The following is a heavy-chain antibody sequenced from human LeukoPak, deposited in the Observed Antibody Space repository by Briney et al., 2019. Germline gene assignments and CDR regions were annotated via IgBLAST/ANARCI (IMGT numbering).Heavy chain of an antibody. V-gene: IGHV3-23*01. CDR2: LSPTGGNT. J-gene: IGHJ4*02. CDR3: AKFRGYCSGGTCHADY. CDR1: GFTFSSYT. Sequence: GGSLRLSCAASGFTFSSYTMNWVRQAPGKGLEWVSGLSPTGGNTFYADSVKGRFTISRDNSKNTLFLQMNSLRPEDTAVYYCAKFRGYCSGGTCHADYWGQGTLVTVSS. D-gene: IGHD2-15*01.